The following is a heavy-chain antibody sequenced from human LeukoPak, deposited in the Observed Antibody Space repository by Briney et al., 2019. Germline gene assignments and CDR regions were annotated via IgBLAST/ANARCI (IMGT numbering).Heavy chain of an antibody. CDR3: ARDPGGVGATTYFDY. V-gene: IGHV1-18*01. Sequence: WASVKVSCKACGYTFTSYGISLVRQAPGQGLEWMGWISAYNGNTNYAQKLQGRVTMTTDTSTSTAYMELRSLRSDDTAVYYCARDPGGVGATTYFDYWGQGTLVTVSS. J-gene: IGHJ4*02. D-gene: IGHD1-26*01. CDR2: ISAYNGNT. CDR1: GYTFTSYG.